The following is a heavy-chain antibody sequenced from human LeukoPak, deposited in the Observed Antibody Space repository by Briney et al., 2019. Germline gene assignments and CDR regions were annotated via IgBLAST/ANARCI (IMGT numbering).Heavy chain of an antibody. CDR2: IYTSGST. CDR1: GGSISSGSYY. Sequence: SETLSLTCTVSGGSISSGSYYWSWIRQPAGKGLEWIGRIYTSGSTNYNPSLKSRVTISVDTSKNQFSLKLSSVTAADTAVYYCARVGSWWKGGNWFDPWGQGTLVTVSS. CDR3: ARVGSWWKGGNWFDP. D-gene: IGHD2-15*01. V-gene: IGHV4-61*02. J-gene: IGHJ5*02.